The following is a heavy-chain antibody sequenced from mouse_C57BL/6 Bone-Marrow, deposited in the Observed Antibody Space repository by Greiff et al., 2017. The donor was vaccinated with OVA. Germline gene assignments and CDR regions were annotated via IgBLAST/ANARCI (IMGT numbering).Heavy chain of an antibody. V-gene: IGHV1-18*01. CDR2: INSNNGGT. Sequence: EVMLVESGPELAKPGASVKIPCKASGYTLTDYNMDWVKKSHGKSLEWIGEINSNNGGTFYNQKFKGKATLNVDKSSSTAYMELRSLTSEDTAVYYCARGGYYDYDGGAWFAYWGQGTLVTVSA. CDR1: GYTLTDYN. D-gene: IGHD2-4*01. J-gene: IGHJ3*01. CDR3: ARGGYYDYDGGAWFAY.